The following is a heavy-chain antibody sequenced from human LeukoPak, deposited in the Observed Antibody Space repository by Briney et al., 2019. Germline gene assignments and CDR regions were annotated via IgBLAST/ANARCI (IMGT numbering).Heavy chain of an antibody. CDR1: GFTFSGHN. V-gene: IGHV3-48*04. D-gene: IGHD2-15*01. Sequence: GGSLRLSCAASGFTFSGHNMNWVRQAPGKGLEWISFVSISSGTIYYADSVNGRFRISRDNAKSSLDLEMNSLRAEDTAVYYCARADVVVVSYGVDVWGQGTTVTVSS. CDR2: VSISSGTI. CDR3: ARADVVVVSYGVDV. J-gene: IGHJ6*02.